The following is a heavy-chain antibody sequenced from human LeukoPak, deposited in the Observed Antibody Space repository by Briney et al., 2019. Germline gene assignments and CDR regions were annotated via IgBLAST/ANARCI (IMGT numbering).Heavy chain of an antibody. J-gene: IGHJ3*02. D-gene: IGHD6-13*01. CDR3: ARVGPARSWYIESAFDI. CDR2: MRSMVSTI. Sequence: HPGRSLRLSCAAPGFTFSSYSMSWVRQAPREGRGWVAYMRSMVSTIYYADSVKGRFTISRDNAKNSLYLQMNSLRAEDTAVYYCARVGPARSWYIESAFDIWGQGTMVTVSS. CDR1: GFTFSSYS. V-gene: IGHV3-48*01.